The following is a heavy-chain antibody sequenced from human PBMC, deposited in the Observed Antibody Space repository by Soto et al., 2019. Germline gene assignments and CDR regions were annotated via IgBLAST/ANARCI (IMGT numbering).Heavy chain of an antibody. CDR1: GGSISSGGYY. D-gene: IGHD5-12*01. J-gene: IGHJ4*02. CDR3: ARHSGYDSNYDY. CDR2: IYYSGST. V-gene: IGHV4-31*03. Sequence: SETLYLTCTVSGGSISSGGYYWSWFRQHPGKGLEWIGYIYYSGSTYYNPSLKSRVTISVDTSKNQFSLKLSSVTAADTAVYYCARHSGYDSNYDYWGQGTLVTVS.